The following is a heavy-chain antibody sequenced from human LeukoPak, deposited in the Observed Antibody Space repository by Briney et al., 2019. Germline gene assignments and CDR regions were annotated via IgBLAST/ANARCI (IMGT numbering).Heavy chain of an antibody. Sequence: GGSVRLSCAASGFTFDDYGMSWVRQAPGKGLEWVSNINWYGGSTGYADSVKGRFTISRDNAKKSLYLQMNSLSAADTALYYCARDWVGISRNAFDIWGQGTMVTVSS. CDR1: GFTFDDYG. CDR3: ARDWVGISRNAFDI. J-gene: IGHJ3*02. D-gene: IGHD2-21*01. V-gene: IGHV3-20*04. CDR2: INWYGGST.